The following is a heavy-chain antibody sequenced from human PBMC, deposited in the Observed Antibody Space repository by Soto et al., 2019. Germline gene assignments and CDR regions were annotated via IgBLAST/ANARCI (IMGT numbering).Heavy chain of an antibody. D-gene: IGHD3-10*01. CDR2: IYYSGSS. Sequence: SETLSLSCTVSGGSISSSSYYWGWIRQPPGKGLEWIGSIYYSGSSYYNPSFKSRVTISLDTSKNEFSLKLRSVTAADTTLYYCARHGGVIWFGELGAFDYWGQGTLVTVSS. CDR3: ARHGGVIWFGELGAFDY. J-gene: IGHJ4*02. CDR1: GGSISSSSYY. V-gene: IGHV4-39*01.